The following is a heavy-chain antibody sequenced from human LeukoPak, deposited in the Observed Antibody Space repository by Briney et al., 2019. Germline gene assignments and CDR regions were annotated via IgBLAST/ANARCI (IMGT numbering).Heavy chain of an antibody. CDR1: GFTVSSNY. V-gene: IGHV3-66*01. J-gene: IGHJ5*02. CDR3: ANSIAAAGTGRGGWFDP. CDR2: IYSGGRT. D-gene: IGHD6-13*01. Sequence: GGSLRLSCAVSGFTVSSNYMSWVRQAPGKGLEWVSVIYSGGRTYYADSVKGRFTISRDNSKNTLYLQMNSLRAEDTAVYYCANSIAAAGTGRGGWFDPWGQGTLVTVSS.